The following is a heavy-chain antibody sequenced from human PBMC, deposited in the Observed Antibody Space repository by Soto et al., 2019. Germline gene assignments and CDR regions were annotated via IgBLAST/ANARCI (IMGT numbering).Heavy chain of an antibody. CDR1: GFTFSNYP. CDR3: ARRV. Sequence: EVQVSESGGGLVQPGGSLRLSCATSGFTFSNYPMNWVRQAPGQGLEWVSGISAGGDTTYYADSVKGRFTIFRDNSKNSVSLQMNSLRVEDTAVYYCARRVWCQGTLVTVSS. CDR2: ISAGGDTT. V-gene: IGHV3-23*01. J-gene: IGHJ4*02.